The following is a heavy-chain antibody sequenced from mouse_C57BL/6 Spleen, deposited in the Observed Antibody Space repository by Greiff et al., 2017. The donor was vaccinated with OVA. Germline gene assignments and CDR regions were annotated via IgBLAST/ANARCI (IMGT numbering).Heavy chain of an antibody. CDR2: IDPSDSYT. V-gene: IGHV1-50*01. CDR3: AIRSFDY. D-gene: IGHD1-1*01. Sequence: QVQLQQSGAELVKPGASVKLSCKASGYTFTSYWMQWVKQRPGQGLEWIGEIDPSDSYTNYNQKFKGKATLTVDTSSSTAYMQLSSLTSEDSAVYYCAIRSFDYWGQGTTLTVSS. J-gene: IGHJ2*01. CDR1: GYTFTSYW.